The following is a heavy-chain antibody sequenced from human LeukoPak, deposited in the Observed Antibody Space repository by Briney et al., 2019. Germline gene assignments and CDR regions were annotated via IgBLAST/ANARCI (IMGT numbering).Heavy chain of an antibody. Sequence: GGSLRLSCAASGFTFSDYYMSWIRQAPGKGLEWVSYISSSGSTIYYPDSVKGRFTISWDNAKSSLYLQMNSLRAEDTAVYYCARESIGTFGAFDIWGQGTMVTVSS. J-gene: IGHJ3*02. CDR3: ARESIGTFGAFDI. V-gene: IGHV3-11*04. CDR2: ISSSGSTI. D-gene: IGHD2-21*01. CDR1: GFTFSDYY.